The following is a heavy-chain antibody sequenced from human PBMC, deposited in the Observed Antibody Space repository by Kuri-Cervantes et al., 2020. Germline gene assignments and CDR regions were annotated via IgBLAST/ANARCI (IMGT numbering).Heavy chain of an antibody. CDR1: GFTFSSYG. V-gene: IGHV3-33*01. CDR3: ARDSAPKLSGYENLDYFDY. D-gene: IGHD5-12*01. CDR2: IWYDGSNK. J-gene: IGHJ4*02. Sequence: GGSLRLSCAASGFTFSSYGMHWVRQAPGKGLEWVAVIWYDGSNKYYADSVKGRFTISRDNSKNTLYLQMNSLRAEDTAVYYCARDSAPKLSGYENLDYFDYWGQGTLVTVSS.